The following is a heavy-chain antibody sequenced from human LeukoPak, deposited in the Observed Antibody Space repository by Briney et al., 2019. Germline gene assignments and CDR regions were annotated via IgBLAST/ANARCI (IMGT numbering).Heavy chain of an antibody. CDR2: IYYSGST. CDR1: GGSISSSSYY. D-gene: IGHD6-19*01. J-gene: IGHJ4*02. CDR3: ARHSAVAGAFDY. V-gene: IGHV4-39*01. Sequence: SETLSLTCTVSGGSISSSSYYWGWIRQPPGKGLEWIGSIYYSGSTYYNLSLKSRVTISVDTSKNQFSLKLSSVTAADTAVYYCARHSAVAGAFDYWGQGTLVTVSS.